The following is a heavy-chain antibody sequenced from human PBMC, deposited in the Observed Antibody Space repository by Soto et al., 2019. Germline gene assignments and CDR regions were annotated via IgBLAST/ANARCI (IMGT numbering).Heavy chain of an antibody. CDR1: GGSISSGGYY. CDR3: ARDYYGSGSYYNVDYYYYGMDV. D-gene: IGHD3-10*01. CDR2: IYYSGST. V-gene: IGHV4-31*03. Sequence: PSETLSLTCTVSGGSISSGGYYWSWIRQHPGKGLEWIGYIYYSGSTYYNPSLKSRVTISVDTSKNQFSLKLSSVTAADTAVYYCARDYYGSGSYYNVDYYYYGMDVWGQGTTVTVSS. J-gene: IGHJ6*02.